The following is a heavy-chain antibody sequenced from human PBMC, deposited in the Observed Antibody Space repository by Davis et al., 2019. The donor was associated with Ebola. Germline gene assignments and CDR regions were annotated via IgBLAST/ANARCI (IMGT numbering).Heavy chain of an antibody. J-gene: IGHJ4*02. D-gene: IGHD2-21*01. CDR1: GGSISSSSYY. CDR3: ARTAGYWVEKYYFDY. CDR2: IYYSGST. Sequence: SETLSLTCTASGGSISSSSYYWGWIRQPPGKGLEWIGSIYYSGSTYYNPSLKSRVTISVDTSKNQFSLKLSSVTAADTAVYYCARTAGYWVEKYYFDYWGQGTLVTVSS. V-gene: IGHV4-39*01.